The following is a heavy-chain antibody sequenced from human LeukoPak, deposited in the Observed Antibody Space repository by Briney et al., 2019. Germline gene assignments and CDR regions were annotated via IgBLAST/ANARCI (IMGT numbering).Heavy chain of an antibody. CDR2: LYYSGST. CDR1: GGSISTYY. Sequence: PSETLSLTCTVSGGSISTYYWSWIRQPPGKGLEYIGYLYYSGSTNYNPSLKSRVTMSLTTSKNQFSLKLSSVTAADTAVYYCAREEVPHGFDIWGQGTMVTVSS. V-gene: IGHV4-59*12. CDR3: AREEVPHGFDI. J-gene: IGHJ3*02.